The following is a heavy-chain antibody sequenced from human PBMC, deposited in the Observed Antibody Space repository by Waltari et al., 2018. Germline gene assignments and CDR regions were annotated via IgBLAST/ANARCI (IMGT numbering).Heavy chain of an antibody. D-gene: IGHD3-10*01. CDR3: AREASRGLRPRGYYGMDV. CDR1: GYSISSGYY. CDR2: IYHSGST. Sequence: QVQLQESGPGLVKPSETLSLTCAVSGYSISSGYYWGWIRQPPGKGLEWIGSIYHSGSTYYNPSLKSRVTISVDTSKNQFSLKRSSGTAADTAVYYCAREASRGLRPRGYYGMDVWGQGTTVTVSS. J-gene: IGHJ6*02. V-gene: IGHV4-38-2*02.